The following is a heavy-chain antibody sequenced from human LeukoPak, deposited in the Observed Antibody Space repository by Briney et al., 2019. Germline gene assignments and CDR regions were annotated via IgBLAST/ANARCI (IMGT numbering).Heavy chain of an antibody. J-gene: IGHJ4*02. D-gene: IGHD3-22*01. Sequence: SETLSLTCTVSGVSISSHYWSWIRQSPGKGLEWIGFMHYRGNTNSNPSLRSRVTISMDTSKNQFSLKLSSVTAADTAVYYCAREVYYYDPWGQGTLVTVSS. CDR3: AREVYYYDP. CDR2: MHYRGNT. CDR1: GVSISSHY. V-gene: IGHV4-59*11.